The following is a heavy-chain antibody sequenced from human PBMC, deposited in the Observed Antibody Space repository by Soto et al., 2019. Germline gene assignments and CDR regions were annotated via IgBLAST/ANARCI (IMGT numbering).Heavy chain of an antibody. CDR2: IYYTGST. CDR3: AASRHDYADQFDY. V-gene: IGHV4-59*01. CDR1: GDSIRSYY. J-gene: IGHJ4*02. Sequence: SETLSLTCTVSGDSIRSYYWSWVRQPPGRGLEWIGYIYYTGSTKYNPSLKSRVTISVDTSKNQFSLKLSSVTAADTAVYYCAASRHDYADQFDYWGQGTLVTVSS. D-gene: IGHD4-17*01.